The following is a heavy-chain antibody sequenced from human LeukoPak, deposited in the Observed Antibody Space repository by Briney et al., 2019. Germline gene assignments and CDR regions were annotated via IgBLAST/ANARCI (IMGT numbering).Heavy chain of an antibody. CDR3: TTDVAPPDAFDI. J-gene: IGHJ3*02. Sequence: GGSLRLSCAASGFTFSNAWMSWVCQAPGKGLEWVGRIKSKTDGGTTDYAAPVKGRFTISRDDSKNTLYLQMNSLKTEDTAVYYCTTDVAPPDAFDIWGQGTMVTVSS. V-gene: IGHV3-15*01. CDR1: GFTFSNAW. D-gene: IGHD2-15*01. CDR2: IKSKTDGGTT.